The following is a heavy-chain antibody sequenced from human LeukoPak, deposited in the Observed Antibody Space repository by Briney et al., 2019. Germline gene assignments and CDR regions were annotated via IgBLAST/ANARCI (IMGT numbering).Heavy chain of an antibody. D-gene: IGHD5-18*01. Sequence: GESLKISCKGSGYSFTSYWIGWVRQMPGEGLEWMGIIYPVDSDTRYSPSFQGQVTISADESISTAYLQWSSLKASDTAMYYCARRRDERGYKDIFDIWGQGTMVTVSS. CDR3: ARRRDERGYKDIFDI. CDR2: IYPVDSDT. V-gene: IGHV5-51*01. J-gene: IGHJ3*02. CDR1: GYSFTSYW.